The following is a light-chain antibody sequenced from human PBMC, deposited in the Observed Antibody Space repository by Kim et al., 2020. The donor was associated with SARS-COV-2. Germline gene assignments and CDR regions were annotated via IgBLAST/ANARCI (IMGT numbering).Light chain of an antibody. CDR2: QDS. V-gene: IGLV3-1*01. CDR3: QAWDSSTYV. CDR1: KLGDKY. J-gene: IGLJ1*01. Sequence: SYELTQPPSVSVSPGQTASITCSGGKLGDKYACWYQQKPGQSPVLVIYQDSKRPSGIPERFSGSNSGNTATLTISGTQAMDEADYYCQAWDSSTYVFGTG.